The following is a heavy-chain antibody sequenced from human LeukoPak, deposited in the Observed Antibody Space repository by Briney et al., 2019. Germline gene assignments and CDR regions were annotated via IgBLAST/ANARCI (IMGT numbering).Heavy chain of an antibody. D-gene: IGHD3-22*01. J-gene: IGHJ4*02. CDR1: GFTFSDYY. V-gene: IGHV3-11*01. Sequence: GGSLRLSCAASGFTFSDYYMSWIRQAPGKGLEWVSYISSSGSTIYYADPVKGRFTISRDNAKNSLYLQMNSLRAEDTAVYYCARAGSYYYDSSPGYWGQGTLVTVSS. CDR2: ISSSGSTI. CDR3: ARAGSYYYDSSPGY.